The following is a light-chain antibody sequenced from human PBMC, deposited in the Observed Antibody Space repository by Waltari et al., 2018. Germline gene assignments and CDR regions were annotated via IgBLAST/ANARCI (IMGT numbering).Light chain of an antibody. Sequence: QSVLTQPPSASGPPGPRVSFSCSGTSSNLGSHSVNWYHHLPGPAPKPLIRTNNQRPPGSPGRCSGSKSGTSASLAISGLRSEDEADYCFAAWDDSLDVWVFGGGTKLTVL. CDR3: AAWDDSLDVWV. CDR1: SSNLGSHS. CDR2: TNN. J-gene: IGLJ3*02. V-gene: IGLV1-44*01.